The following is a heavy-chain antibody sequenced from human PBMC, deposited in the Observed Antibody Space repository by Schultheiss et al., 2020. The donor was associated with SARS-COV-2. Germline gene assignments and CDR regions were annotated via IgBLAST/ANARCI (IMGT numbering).Heavy chain of an antibody. CDR1: GGTFSSYA. CDR3: AKDMGQQHFDY. V-gene: IGHV1-18*01. D-gene: IGHD6-13*01. CDR2: MNPNSGNT. J-gene: IGHJ4*02. Sequence: GESLKISCKASGGTFSSYAINWVRQATGQGLEWMGWMNPNSGNTNYAQKLQGRVTMTTDTSTSTAYMELRSLKSDDTAVYYCAKDMGQQHFDYWGQGTLVTVSS.